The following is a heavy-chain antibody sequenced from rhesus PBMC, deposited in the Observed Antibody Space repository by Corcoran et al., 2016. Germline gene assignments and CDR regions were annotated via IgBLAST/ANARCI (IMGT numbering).Heavy chain of an antibody. CDR2: IYGSSTST. J-gene: IGHJ6*01. Sequence: QVQLQESGPGVVKPSETLSLTCVVSGGSISDSYRWNWIRQPPGKGLEWIGYIYGSSTSTNYNPSLKSRVTISKDTSKNQFSLKLSSVTAADTAVYYCARDLAGTFYYYGLDSWGQGVVVTVSS. CDR3: ARDLAGTFYYYGLDS. V-gene: IGHV4S10*01. D-gene: IGHD1-1-1*01. CDR1: GGSISDSYR.